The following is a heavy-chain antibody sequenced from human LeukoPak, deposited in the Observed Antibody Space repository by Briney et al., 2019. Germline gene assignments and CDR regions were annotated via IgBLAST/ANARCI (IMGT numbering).Heavy chain of an antibody. CDR3: ARADRKVLRYFDWSDY. J-gene: IGHJ4*02. CDR1: GYTFTGYY. CDR2: INPNSGGT. Sequence: GASVKVSCKASGYTFTGYYMHWVRQAPGQGLEWMGWINPNSGGTNYAQKFQGRVTMTRDTSISTAYMELSRLRSDDTAVHYCARADRKVLRYFDWSDYWGQGTLATVSS. D-gene: IGHD3-9*01. V-gene: IGHV1-2*02.